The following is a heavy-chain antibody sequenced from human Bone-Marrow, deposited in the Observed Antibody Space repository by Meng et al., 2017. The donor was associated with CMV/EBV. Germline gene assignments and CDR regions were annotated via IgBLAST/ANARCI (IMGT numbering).Heavy chain of an antibody. J-gene: IGHJ4*02. V-gene: IGHV4-39*01. CDR3: ARQGSYCSSTSCFDY. CDR2: IYYSGST. CDR1: GGSISSSSYY. D-gene: IGHD2-2*01. Sequence: SETLSLTCTVSGGSISSSSYYWGWIRQPPGKGLEWIGSIYYSGSTYYNPSLKSRVTISVDTSKNQFSLKLSSVTAADTAVYYCARQGSYCSSTSCFDYWGQGTLATFSS.